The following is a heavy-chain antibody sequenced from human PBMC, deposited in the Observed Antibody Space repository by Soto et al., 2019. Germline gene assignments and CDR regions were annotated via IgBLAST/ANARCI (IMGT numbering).Heavy chain of an antibody. CDR1: GGTFSSYA. J-gene: IGHJ5*02. CDR2: IIPIFGTA. V-gene: IGHV1-69*13. Sequence: SVKVSCKASGGTFSSYAISWVRQAPGQGLEWMGGIIPIFGTANYAQKFQGRVTITADESTSTAYMELSSLRSEDTAVYYCARVQRGYSYNWFDPWGQGTLVTVSS. D-gene: IGHD3-22*01. CDR3: ARVQRGYSYNWFDP.